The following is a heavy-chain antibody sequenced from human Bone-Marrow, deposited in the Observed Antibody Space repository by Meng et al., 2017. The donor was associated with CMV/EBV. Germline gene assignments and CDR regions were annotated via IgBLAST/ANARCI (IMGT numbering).Heavy chain of an antibody. V-gene: IGHV1-2*02. D-gene: IGHD6-13*01. CDR2: INPKSGGT. CDR1: GGSFSNYA. Sequence: ASVKVSCKASGGSFSNYAISWVRQAPGQGLEWMGWINPKSGGTNYAQKFQGRVTMTRDTSSSTAHMELSRLTSDDTAVYYCARVHIAAAGYYYNGMDVWGQGTTVTVSS. CDR3: ARVHIAAAGYYYNGMDV. J-gene: IGHJ6*02.